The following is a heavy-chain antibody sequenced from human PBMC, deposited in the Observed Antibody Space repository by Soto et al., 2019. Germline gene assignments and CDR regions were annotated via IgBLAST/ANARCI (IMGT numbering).Heavy chain of an antibody. Sequence: QVQLVQSGAEVKKPGSSVKVSCKASGGTFRSYAISWVRQAPGQGLEWMGGIIPIFGTANYAQQFQGRVTITADESTSTAYMELSSLRSEDTAVYYCARGGITGTPYGMDVWGQGTTVTVSS. CDR1: GGTFRSYA. CDR3: ARGGITGTPYGMDV. D-gene: IGHD1-20*01. J-gene: IGHJ6*02. CDR2: IIPIFGTA. V-gene: IGHV1-69*12.